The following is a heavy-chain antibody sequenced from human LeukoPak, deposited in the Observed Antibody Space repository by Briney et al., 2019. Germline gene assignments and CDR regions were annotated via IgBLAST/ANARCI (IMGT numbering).Heavy chain of an antibody. Sequence: ASVKVSCKASGGTFSSCAISWVRQAPGQGLEWMGGIIPIFGTANYAQKFQGRVTITADESTSTAYMELSSLRSEDTAVYYCARGPRAAAGTPSYWGQGTLVTVSS. CDR2: IIPIFGTA. D-gene: IGHD6-13*01. CDR1: GGTFSSCA. J-gene: IGHJ4*02. CDR3: ARGPRAAAGTPSY. V-gene: IGHV1-69*13.